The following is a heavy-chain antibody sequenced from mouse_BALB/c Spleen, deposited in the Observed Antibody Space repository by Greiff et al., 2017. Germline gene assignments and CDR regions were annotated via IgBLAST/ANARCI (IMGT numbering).Heavy chain of an antibody. CDR1: GYTFTSYW. D-gene: IGHD4-1*01. Sequence: QVQLQQSGAELVKPGASVKLSCKASGYTFTSYWMHWVKQRPGQGLEWIGEINPSNGRTNYNEKFKSKATLTVDRSSSTAYMQLSSLTSEDSAVYNCARALGPAWFAYWGQGTLVTVSA. CDR2: INPSNGRT. CDR3: ARALGPAWFAY. V-gene: IGHV1S81*02. J-gene: IGHJ3*01.